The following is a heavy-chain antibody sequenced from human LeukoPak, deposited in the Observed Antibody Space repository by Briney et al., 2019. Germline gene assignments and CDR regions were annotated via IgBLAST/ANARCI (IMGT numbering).Heavy chain of an antibody. J-gene: IGHJ6*02. Sequence: EPGGSLRLSCAASGFTFDDYAMHWVRQAPGKGLEWVSGISWNSGSIGYADSVKGRFTISRDNAKNSLYLQMNSLRAEDTAVYYCAKGIAVAGMIYYYYGMDVWGQGTTVTVSS. D-gene: IGHD6-19*01. V-gene: IGHV3-9*01. CDR3: AKGIAVAGMIYYYYGMDV. CDR1: GFTFDDYA. CDR2: ISWNSGSI.